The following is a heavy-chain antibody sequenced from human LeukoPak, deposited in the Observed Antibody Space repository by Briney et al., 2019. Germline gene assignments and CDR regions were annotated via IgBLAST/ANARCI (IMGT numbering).Heavy chain of an antibody. CDR3: ARLRASSFLWAVPATAAFDY. Sequence: GESLLISCQGSEYIFTNYWLGWVHQLPGKGLEWMGIIYTGDSETKDSPSFQGQVTISVDKSISTAYLQWSSPKASDSAMHYCARLRASSFLWAVPATAAFDYWGQGTLVTVSS. V-gene: IGHV5-51*07. D-gene: IGHD2-15*01. CDR2: IYTGDSET. CDR1: EYIFTNYW. J-gene: IGHJ4*02.